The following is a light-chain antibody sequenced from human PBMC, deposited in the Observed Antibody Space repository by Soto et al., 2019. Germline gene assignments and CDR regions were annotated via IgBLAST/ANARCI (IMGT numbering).Light chain of an antibody. CDR2: WAS. J-gene: IGKJ4*01. CDR3: QQYYSPPLT. CDR1: QSVLYSSNNKNY. V-gene: IGKV4-1*01. Sequence: DIVMTQSPDSLAVSLGERATINCKSSQSVLYSSNNKNYIPWYQQKPGQPPKLLIYWASTRESGVPDRFSGSGSGTDFTLSISSLQAEDVAVYYCQQYYSPPLTFGGGTKVEIK.